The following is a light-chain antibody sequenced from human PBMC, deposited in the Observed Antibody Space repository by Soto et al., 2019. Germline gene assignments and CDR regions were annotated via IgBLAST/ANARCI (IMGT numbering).Light chain of an antibody. CDR2: GAS. V-gene: IGKV3-15*01. Sequence: EIVMTQSPATLSVSPGEGATLSCRASQSVSSKLAWYQQKPGQAPRLLIYGASTRATGIPARFSGSGSGTEFTLIISSLQSEDSAVYYCQQYGSSPGTFGQGTKVDI. CDR1: QSVSSK. J-gene: IGKJ1*01. CDR3: QQYGSSPGT.